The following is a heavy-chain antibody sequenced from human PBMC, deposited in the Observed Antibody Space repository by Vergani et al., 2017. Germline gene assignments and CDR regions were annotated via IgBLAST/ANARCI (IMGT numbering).Heavy chain of an antibody. Sequence: QLQLQESGPGLVRPSETLSLSCTVSGGSIDKTNYYWDWIRQPPGKGLEWIGSIYYSGSTYYNPSLKSRVTISVDTSKNEFSLKLNSVTAADTAIYYCAYCGGDCYSGFYFYYMDVWGE. D-gene: IGHD2-21*01. J-gene: IGHJ6*03. V-gene: IGHV4-39*01. CDR1: GGSIDKTNYY. CDR3: AYCGGDCYSGFYFYYMDV. CDR2: IYYSGST.